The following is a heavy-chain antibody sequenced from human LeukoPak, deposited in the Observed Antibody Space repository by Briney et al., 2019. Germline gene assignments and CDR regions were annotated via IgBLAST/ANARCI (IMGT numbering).Heavy chain of an antibody. D-gene: IGHD2-21*01. CDR1: GFTFSIYG. J-gene: IGHJ4*02. CDR3: AKAPVTSCRGAYCYPFDY. CDR2: INENGGHT. Sequence: GGSLRLSCAASGFTFSIYGMAWVRQAPGKGLEWVSAINENGGHTYYADSVKGRFTISRDNSKNTLYLQMNSLRAEDAAVYYCAKAPVTSCRGAYCYPFDYWGQGTLVTVSS. V-gene: IGHV3-23*01.